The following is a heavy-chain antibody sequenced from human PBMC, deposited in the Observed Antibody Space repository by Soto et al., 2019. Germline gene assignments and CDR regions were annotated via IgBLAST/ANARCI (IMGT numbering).Heavy chain of an antibody. CDR3: ARDHVVVAAHGYDYYGMDV. CDR1: GGSISSGGYY. Sequence: ASETLSLTCTVSGGSISSGGYYWSWVRQPPGKGLEWIGEIYHSGSTNYNPSLKSRVTISVDKSKNQFSLKLSSVTAADTAVYYCARDHVVVAAHGYDYYGMDVWGQGTTVTVSS. CDR2: IYHSGST. V-gene: IGHV4-39*07. J-gene: IGHJ6*02. D-gene: IGHD2-15*01.